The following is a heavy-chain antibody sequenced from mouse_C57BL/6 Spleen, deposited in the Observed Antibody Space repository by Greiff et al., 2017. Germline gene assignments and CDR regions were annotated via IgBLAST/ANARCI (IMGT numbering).Heavy chain of an antibody. Sequence: EVQLQQSGPELVKPGASVKISCKASGYSFTGSYMNWVKHSPEQSLEWIGEINPSTGGTTSNQKFKAKDTLTVDKSSSTDSMQRKSLTSDDSAVYYCARWDYNGRSSLADWGQGTLVTGSA. CDR1: GYSFTGSY. CDR2: INPSTGGT. V-gene: IGHV1-42*01. CDR3: ARWDYNGRSSLAD. J-gene: IGHJ3*01. D-gene: IGHD1-1*01.